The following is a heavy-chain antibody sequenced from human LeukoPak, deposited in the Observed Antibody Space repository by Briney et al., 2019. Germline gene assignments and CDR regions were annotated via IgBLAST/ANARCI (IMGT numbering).Heavy chain of an antibody. CDR3: AKDLGSGSYSYYYYGMDV. D-gene: IGHD3-10*01. CDR1: GFTFSDYA. CDR2: ISGSGGAT. Sequence: GGSLRLSCAASGFTFSDYAMSWVRQAPGKGLEWVSTISGSGGATYNADSVKGRFTSSRDHSKNTLYLQMNSLRAEDTAVYYCAKDLGSGSYSYYYYGMDVWGQGTTVTVSS. V-gene: IGHV3-23*01. J-gene: IGHJ6*02.